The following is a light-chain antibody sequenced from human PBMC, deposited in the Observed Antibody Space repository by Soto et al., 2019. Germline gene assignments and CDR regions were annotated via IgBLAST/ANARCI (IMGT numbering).Light chain of an antibody. J-gene: IGKJ4*01. CDR2: GVS. V-gene: IGKV3-20*01. CDR1: QNLLSDY. CDR3: QQYGNSPLT. Sequence: EIVLTQSPATLSLSPGERATLSCRASQNLLSDYFAWYQQKPGQAPTVIIFGVSTRASATPDRFRGSGSGTYFTLTIIRLEPDDFALYYCQQYGNSPLTFGGGTKVDIK.